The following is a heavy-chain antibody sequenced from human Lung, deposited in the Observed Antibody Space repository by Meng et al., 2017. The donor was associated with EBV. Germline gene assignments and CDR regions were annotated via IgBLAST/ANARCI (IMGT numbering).Heavy chain of an antibody. J-gene: IGHJ4*02. D-gene: IGHD6-19*01. CDR1: GYTFTSYD. CDR2: MNPNRGTT. CDR3: ATGVADFEY. Sequence: QVKPVQAGAEVKKPGASVKVSCKASGYTFTSYDINWVRQGTGQGLEWMGWMNPNRGTTGYAQKFQGRVTMTRNISKSTAYMDLSSLRSEDTAVYYCATGVADFEYWGQGTLVTVSS. V-gene: IGHV1-8*01.